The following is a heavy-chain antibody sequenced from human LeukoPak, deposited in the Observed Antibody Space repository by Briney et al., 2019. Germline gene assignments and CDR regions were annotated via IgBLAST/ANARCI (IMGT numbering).Heavy chain of an antibody. J-gene: IGHJ1*01. CDR2: ISTSSSYI. Sequence: GGSLRLSCAASGFTFSSYSLNWVRQAPGKGLEWVSSISTSSSYIYYADSVKGRFTISRDNARNSLYLQMNSLRAEDTAVYYCARGVDYYDSSGYQEYFQHWGQGTLVTVSS. D-gene: IGHD3-22*01. V-gene: IGHV3-21*01. CDR3: ARGVDYYDSSGYQEYFQH. CDR1: GFTFSSYS.